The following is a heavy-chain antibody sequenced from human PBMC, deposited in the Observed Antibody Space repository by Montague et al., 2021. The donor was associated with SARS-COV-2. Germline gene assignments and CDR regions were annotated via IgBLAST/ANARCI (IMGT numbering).Heavy chain of an antibody. CDR1: GASVNASY. J-gene: IGHJ6*03. CDR2: IHNSGTT. CDR3: ARLRDGVVPSPILGVGPYYSDYYMDV. D-gene: IGHD3-10*01. Sequence: SETLSLTCTVSGASVNASYWSWIRQPPGQGLEWIGYIHNSGTTNYKPSLRRRITMSVDTSRNEFSLRLRSVTAADTAVYYCARLRDGVVPSPILGVGPYYSDYYMDVWGRGTTVTVSS. V-gene: IGHV4-59*02.